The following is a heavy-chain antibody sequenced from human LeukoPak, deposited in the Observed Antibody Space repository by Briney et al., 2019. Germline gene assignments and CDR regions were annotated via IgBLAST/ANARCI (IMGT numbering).Heavy chain of an antibody. CDR2: ISSSSSYI. J-gene: IGHJ4*02. Sequence: GGSLRLSCAASGFTFSSYSMNWVRQAPGKGLEWVSSISSSSSYIYYADSVKGRFTISRDNAKNSLYLQMNSLRAEDTAVYYCARDGVEDSYGYGPLEFDYWGQGTLVTISS. CDR3: ARDGVEDSYGYGPLEFDY. D-gene: IGHD5-18*01. V-gene: IGHV3-21*01. CDR1: GFTFSSYS.